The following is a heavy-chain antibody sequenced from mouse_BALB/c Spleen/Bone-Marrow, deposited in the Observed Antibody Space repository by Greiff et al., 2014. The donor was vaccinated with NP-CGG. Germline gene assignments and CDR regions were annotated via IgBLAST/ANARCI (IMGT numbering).Heavy chain of an antibody. Sequence: VQLQQSGTVLARPGASVKMSCEASGYTFTSYWMHWVKQRPGQGLEWIGTIYPGNSDTTYNQKFKGKAKLTAVTSTSTAYMELSSLTNEDSAVYYCTTLARNYFDYWGQGTTLTVSS. J-gene: IGHJ2*01. V-gene: IGHV1-5*01. CDR2: IYPGNSDT. D-gene: IGHD3-1*01. CDR1: GYTFTSYW. CDR3: TTLARNYFDY.